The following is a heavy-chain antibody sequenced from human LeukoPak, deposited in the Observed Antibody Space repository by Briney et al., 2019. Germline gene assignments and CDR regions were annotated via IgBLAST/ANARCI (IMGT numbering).Heavy chain of an antibody. J-gene: IGHJ4*02. D-gene: IGHD6-25*01. Sequence: ASVKVSCKVSGYTLTELSIHWMRQAPGQGHEWMGGFDPEDGERIYAQTFQGRVSMTEDTSTDTAYMELSSMRSEDTAEYYCATPGYYFDYWGQGTLVTVSS. CDR2: FDPEDGER. V-gene: IGHV1-24*01. CDR3: ATPGYYFDY. CDR1: GYTLTELS.